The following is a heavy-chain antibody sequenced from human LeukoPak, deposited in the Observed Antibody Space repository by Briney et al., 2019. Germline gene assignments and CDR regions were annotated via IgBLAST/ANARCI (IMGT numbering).Heavy chain of an antibody. CDR3: ARNPYYYGSGSPNWFDP. Sequence: SETLSLTCTVSGGSISSYYWSWIRQPPGKGLEWIGYIYYSGSTNYNPSLKSRVTMSVDTSKNQFSLKLSSVTAADTAVYYCARNPYYYGSGSPNWFDPWGQGTLVTVSS. J-gene: IGHJ5*02. V-gene: IGHV4-59*12. D-gene: IGHD3-10*01. CDR1: GGSISSYY. CDR2: IYYSGST.